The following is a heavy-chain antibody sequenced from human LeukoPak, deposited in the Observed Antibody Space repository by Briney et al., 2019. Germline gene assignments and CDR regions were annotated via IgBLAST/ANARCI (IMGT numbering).Heavy chain of an antibody. CDR1: GFTFSSYA. CDR3: AKDYRVDYVWGSYRFFDY. CDR2: ISGSGGST. Sequence: GGSLRLSCAACGFTFSSYAMSWVRQAPGKGLEWVSAISGSGGSTYYADSVKGRFTISRDNSKNTLYLQMNSLRAEDTAVYYCAKDYRVDYVWGSYRFFDYWGQGTLVTVSS. J-gene: IGHJ4*02. D-gene: IGHD3-16*02. V-gene: IGHV3-23*01.